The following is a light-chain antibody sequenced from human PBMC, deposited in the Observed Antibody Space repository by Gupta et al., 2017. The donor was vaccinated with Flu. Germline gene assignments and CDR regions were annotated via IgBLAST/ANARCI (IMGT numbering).Light chain of an antibody. V-gene: IGLV1-44*01. CDR3: VAWDKSLNAWV. Sequence: QSVLTQPPSASGTPGQMVTISCSGSSSNIGSSIVNWYQQLPGTAPKLLIYKNDQRPSGVPDQFSGSKSGTSASLAISGLQSENEADYYCVAWDKSLNAWVFGGGTKLAVL. CDR2: KND. J-gene: IGLJ3*02. CDR1: SSNIGSSI.